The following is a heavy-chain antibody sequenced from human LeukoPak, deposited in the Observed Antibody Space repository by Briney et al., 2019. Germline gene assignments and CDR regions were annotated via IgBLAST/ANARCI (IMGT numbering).Heavy chain of an antibody. Sequence: QSGGSLRLCCSASGFTFSSYAMHWVRQATGKGLEYVSAISSNGGGTYYADSVKGRFTISRDNSKNTLYLQMSSLRAEDTAVYYCVKSQFGEPYFDYWGQGTLVTVSS. V-gene: IGHV3-64D*06. D-gene: IGHD3-10*01. CDR3: VKSQFGEPYFDY. CDR2: ISSNGGGT. CDR1: GFTFSSYA. J-gene: IGHJ4*02.